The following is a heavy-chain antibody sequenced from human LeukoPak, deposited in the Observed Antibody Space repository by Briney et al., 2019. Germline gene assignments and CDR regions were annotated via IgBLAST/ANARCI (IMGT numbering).Heavy chain of an antibody. Sequence: SETLSLTCAVYGGSFSGYYWSWISQPPGKGMEWNGEINHSGSTNYNPSLKSRVTISVDTSKNQFSLKLSSVTAADTAVYYCARGDRHCGGDCYSGGSFDYWGQGTLVTVSS. V-gene: IGHV4-34*01. CDR1: GGSFSGYY. CDR3: ARGDRHCGGDCYSGGSFDY. D-gene: IGHD2-21*02. CDR2: INHSGST. J-gene: IGHJ4*02.